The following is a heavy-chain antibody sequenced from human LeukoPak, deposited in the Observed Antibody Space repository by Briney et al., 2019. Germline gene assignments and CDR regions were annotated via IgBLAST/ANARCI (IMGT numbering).Heavy chain of an antibody. D-gene: IGHD3-22*01. CDR2: INHSGST. V-gene: IGHV4-34*01. CDR3: ARGGDYYYDRRSAFDI. J-gene: IGHJ3*02. CDR1: GGSFSGYY. Sequence: PSETLSLTCAVYGGSFSGYYWSWIRQPPGKGLEWIGEINHSGSTDYNPSLKSRVTISVDTSKNQFSLKLSSVTAADTAMYYCARGGDYYYDRRSAFDIWGQGAMVTVSS.